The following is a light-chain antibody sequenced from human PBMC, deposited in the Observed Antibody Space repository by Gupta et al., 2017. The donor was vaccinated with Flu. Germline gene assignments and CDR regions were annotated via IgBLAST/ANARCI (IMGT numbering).Light chain of an antibody. CDR2: TAS. V-gene: IGKV1-39*01. Sequence: DIQMTQSPSSVSASVGDRVTLTCRASQSISTYLNWYQQKPGEAPKLLVFTASSLQSGVPSRFSGSGSGTDFTLTISRLQPEDFATYFCQQSYSTSWTFGQGTKVEIK. CDR1: QSISTY. CDR3: QQSYSTSWT. J-gene: IGKJ1*01.